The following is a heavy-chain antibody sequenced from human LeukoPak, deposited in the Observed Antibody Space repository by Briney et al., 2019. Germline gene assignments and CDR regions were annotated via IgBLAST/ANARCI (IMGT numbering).Heavy chain of an antibody. J-gene: IGHJ4*02. Sequence: SETLSLTCTVSGGSISSSSYYWGWIRQPPGKGLEWIGSIYYSGTTYYNPSLKSRVTISVDSSKNQFSLKLSSVTAADTAVYYCASSYITSCYNYWGQGTLVTVSS. CDR3: ASSYITSCYNY. D-gene: IGHD2-2*02. CDR1: GGSISSSSYY. V-gene: IGHV4-39*01. CDR2: IYYSGTT.